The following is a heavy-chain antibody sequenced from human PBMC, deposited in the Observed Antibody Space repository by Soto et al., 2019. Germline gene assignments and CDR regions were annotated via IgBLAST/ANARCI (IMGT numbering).Heavy chain of an antibody. Sequence: QVQLVQSGAEVRKPGASVKVSCKASGYTFANYGIAWVRQAPGQGLEWMGWISPYSGNTHYARKVQSRHAIATETSKSTAYMDQGGLTSLDTAVYYCAMVDNYVTPTPQDVWGQGTTVTVSS. V-gene: IGHV1-18*01. D-gene: IGHD3-16*01. CDR3: AMVDNYVTPTPQDV. CDR1: GYTFANYG. J-gene: IGHJ6*02. CDR2: ISPYSGNT.